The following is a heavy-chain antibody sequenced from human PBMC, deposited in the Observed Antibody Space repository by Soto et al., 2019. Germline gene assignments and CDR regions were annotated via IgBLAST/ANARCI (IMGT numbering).Heavy chain of an antibody. CDR3: AKLIGTYSYDSSGVDY. Sequence: GGSLRLSCAASGFTFSSYAMSWVRQAPGKGLEWVSAISGSGGSTYYADSVKGRFTISRDNSKNTLYLQMNSLRAEDTAVYYCAKLIGTYSYDSSGVDYWGQGTLVTVAS. CDR1: GFTFSSYA. CDR2: ISGSGGST. D-gene: IGHD3-22*01. J-gene: IGHJ4*02. V-gene: IGHV3-23*01.